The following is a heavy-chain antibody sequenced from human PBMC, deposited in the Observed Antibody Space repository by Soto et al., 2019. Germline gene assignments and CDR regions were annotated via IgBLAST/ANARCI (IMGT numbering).Heavy chain of an antibody. V-gene: IGHV1-69*02. CDR3: ARGRYYDSSGYYYDDAFDI. Sequence: SVKVSCKASGGTFSSYTISWVRQAPGQGLEWMGRIIPILGIANYAQKFQGRVTITADKSASTAYMELSSLRSEDTAVYYCARGRYYDSSGYYYDDAFDIWGQGTMVTVS. CDR1: GGTFSSYT. J-gene: IGHJ3*02. D-gene: IGHD3-22*01. CDR2: IIPILGIA.